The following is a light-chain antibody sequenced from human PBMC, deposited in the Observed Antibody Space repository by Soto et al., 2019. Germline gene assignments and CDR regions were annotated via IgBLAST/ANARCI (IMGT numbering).Light chain of an antibody. CDR3: HQRYNWPRVT. V-gene: IGKV3-11*01. CDR1: QSVSNS. J-gene: IGKJ5*01. CDR2: DVS. Sequence: EIVLTQSPATLSLSPGERVTLSCRASQSVSNSLAWYQQKPGRPPRLLIYDVSNRATGIPARFSGSGSGTDFTLTITSLEPEDFAVYFCHQRYNWPRVTFGQGTRLEN.